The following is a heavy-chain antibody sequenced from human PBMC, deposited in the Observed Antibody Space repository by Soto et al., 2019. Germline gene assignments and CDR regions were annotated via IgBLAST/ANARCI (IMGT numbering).Heavy chain of an antibody. J-gene: IGHJ6*02. CDR3: ARGYCSGGSCHPLYYYYGMDV. CDR2: IIPIFGTA. Sequence: ASVKVSCKASGGTLSSYAISWVRQAPGQGLEWMGGIIPIFGTANYAQKFQGRVTITADESTSTAYMELSSLRSEDTAVYYCARGYCSGGSCHPLYYYYGMDVWGQGTTVTVS. V-gene: IGHV1-69*13. CDR1: GGTLSSYA. D-gene: IGHD2-15*01.